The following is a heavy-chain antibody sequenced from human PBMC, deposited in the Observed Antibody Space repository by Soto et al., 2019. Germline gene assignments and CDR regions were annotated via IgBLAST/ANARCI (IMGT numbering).Heavy chain of an antibody. Sequence: PGGSLRLSCAASGFTFSNYAMHWVRQAPGKGLEWVAVISYDGSNKYYADSVKGRFTISRDNSKNTLYLQMNTLRAEDTTVYYCARYVDSYSAFDYWGQGA. CDR3: ARYVDSYSAFDY. D-gene: IGHD6-13*01. CDR2: ISYDGSNK. CDR1: GFTFSNYA. V-gene: IGHV3-30-3*01. J-gene: IGHJ4*02.